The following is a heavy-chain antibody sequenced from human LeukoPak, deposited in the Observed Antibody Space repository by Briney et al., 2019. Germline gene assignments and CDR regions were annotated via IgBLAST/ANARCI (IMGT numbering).Heavy chain of an antibody. CDR2: ISSSSSYI. V-gene: IGHV3-21*01. Sequence: PGGSLRLSCAASGFTFSSYSMNWVRQAPGKGLEWVSFISSSSSYIYYADSVKGRFTISRDNAKNSLYLQMNSLRADDTAVYYCARVSSLAVAGFFDYWGQGILVTVSS. CDR1: GFTFSSYS. D-gene: IGHD6-19*01. CDR3: ARVSSLAVAGFFDY. J-gene: IGHJ4*02.